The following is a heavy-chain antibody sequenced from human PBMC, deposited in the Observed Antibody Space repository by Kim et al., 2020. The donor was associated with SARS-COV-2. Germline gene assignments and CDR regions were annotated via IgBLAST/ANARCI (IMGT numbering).Heavy chain of an antibody. Sequence: KYSQKFKGRVAITTDTSANIAYLELRGLKSEDTAVYYCARDVAGARKYFDYWGQGTLVSVSS. CDR3: ARDVAGARKYFDY. V-gene: IGHV1-3*01. J-gene: IGHJ4*02.